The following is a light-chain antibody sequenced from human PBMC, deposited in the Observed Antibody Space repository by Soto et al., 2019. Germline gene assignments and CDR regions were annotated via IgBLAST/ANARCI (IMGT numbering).Light chain of an antibody. J-gene: IGLJ1*01. CDR1: NSDVGSYNF. CDR2: EGN. V-gene: IGLV2-23*01. Sequence: LTQCASVSGSPGQSITISCAGTNSDVGSYNFVSWLQQHAGKAPKLMIYEGNKRPSGVSNRFSGSKSGNTASLTISGLQTEDEADYYCCSYAGSGTYVFGTGTKVTVL. CDR3: CSYAGSGTYV.